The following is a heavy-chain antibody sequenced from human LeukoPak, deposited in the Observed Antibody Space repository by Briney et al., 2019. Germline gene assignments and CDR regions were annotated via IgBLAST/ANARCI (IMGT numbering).Heavy chain of an antibody. CDR3: AYDILTGRSMDV. CDR2: IYYSGST. D-gene: IGHD3-9*01. V-gene: IGHV4-39*07. Sequence: SETLSLTCTVSGGSISSSSYYWGWIRQPPGKGLEWIGSIYYSGSTYYNPSLKSRVTISVDTSKNQFSLKLSSVTAADTAVYYCAYDILTGRSMDVWGKGTTVTVSS. J-gene: IGHJ6*03. CDR1: GGSISSSSYY.